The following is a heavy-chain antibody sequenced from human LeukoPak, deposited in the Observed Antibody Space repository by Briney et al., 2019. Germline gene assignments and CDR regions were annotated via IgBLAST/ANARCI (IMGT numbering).Heavy chain of an antibody. Sequence: SETLSLTCAVYGGSFSGYYWSWIRQPPGKGLEWIGEINHSGSTNYNPSLKSRVTISVDTSKNQFSLKLSSVTAADTAVYYCARAPSSSWYQDAFDIWGQGTMVTVSS. D-gene: IGHD6-13*01. CDR3: ARAPSSSWYQDAFDI. V-gene: IGHV4-34*01. CDR2: INHSGST. J-gene: IGHJ3*02. CDR1: GGSFSGYY.